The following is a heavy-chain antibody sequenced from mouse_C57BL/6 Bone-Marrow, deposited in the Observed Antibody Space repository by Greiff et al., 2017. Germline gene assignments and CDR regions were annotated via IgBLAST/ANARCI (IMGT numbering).Heavy chain of an antibody. CDR1: GFSFNTYA. J-gene: IGHJ3*01. Sequence: EVQRVESGGGLVQPKGSLKLSCAASGFSFNTYAMNWVRQAPGKGLEWVARIRSKSNNYATYYADTVKDRFTISRDDSESMLYLQMNNLKAEDTAMYYCVRGRGTRAWFAYWGQGTLVTVSA. CDR3: VRGRGTRAWFAY. V-gene: IGHV10-1*01. CDR2: IRSKSNNYAT. D-gene: IGHD3-3*01.